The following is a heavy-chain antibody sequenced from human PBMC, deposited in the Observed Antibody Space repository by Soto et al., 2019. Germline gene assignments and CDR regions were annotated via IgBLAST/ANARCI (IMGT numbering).Heavy chain of an antibody. CDR1: GYTFTSYG. CDR2: ISAYNGNT. CDR3: ARSVDSLRYFFYFGY. D-gene: IGHD3-9*01. J-gene: IGHJ4*02. V-gene: IGHV1-18*01. Sequence: QVQLVQSGAEVKKPGASVKVSCKASGYTFTSYGISWVRQAPGQGLEWMGRISAYNGNTNYAQKLQGRVTMTTDTSTSTADMELRSLRSDDTAVYYCARSVDSLRYFFYFGYWGQGTLVTVSS.